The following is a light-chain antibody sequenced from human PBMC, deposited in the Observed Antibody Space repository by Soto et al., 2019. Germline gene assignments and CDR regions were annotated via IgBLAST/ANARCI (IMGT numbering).Light chain of an antibody. Sequence: EIVLTQSPGTLSLSPGDRASISCRASQSVSNSYLAWYQQKPGQAPRLLIYGASIRATGIPDRFSGSGSGTDFTLTISRLEPEDFAVYYCQHYGSSPPFTFGPGTKVDI. CDR3: QHYGSSPPFT. CDR1: QSVSNSY. J-gene: IGKJ3*01. CDR2: GAS. V-gene: IGKV3-20*01.